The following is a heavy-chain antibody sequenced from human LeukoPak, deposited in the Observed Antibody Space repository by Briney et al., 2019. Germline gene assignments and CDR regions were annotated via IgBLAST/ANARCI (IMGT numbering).Heavy chain of an antibody. Sequence: SETLSLTCTVSGGSISSYHWSWVRQPPGKGLEWIGYIYYSGSTNYNPSLKSRVTISVDMSKNQFSLRLSSVTAADTAVYFCARGVWEPYYWGQGTLVTVSS. J-gene: IGHJ4*02. CDR3: ARGVWEPYY. V-gene: IGHV4-59*08. D-gene: IGHD1-26*01. CDR2: IYYSGST. CDR1: GGSISSYH.